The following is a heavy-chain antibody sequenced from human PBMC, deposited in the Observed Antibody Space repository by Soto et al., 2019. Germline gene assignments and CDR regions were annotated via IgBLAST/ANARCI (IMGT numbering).Heavy chain of an antibody. D-gene: IGHD2-2*01. CDR3: ATRFTIVVVPGAPFDY. J-gene: IGHJ4*02. CDR2: ISGSGGST. V-gene: IGHV3-23*01. Sequence: PGGSLRLSCAASGFTFSSSAMSWVRQVPGKGLECVSGISGSGGSTSYADSVKGRFTMSRDNSKNMLYLQMNSLRAEDTAIYYCATRFTIVVVPGAPFDYWGQGTLVTSPQ. CDR1: GFTFSSSA.